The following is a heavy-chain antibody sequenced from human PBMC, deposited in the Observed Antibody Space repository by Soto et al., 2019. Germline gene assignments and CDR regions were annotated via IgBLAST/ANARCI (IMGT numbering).Heavy chain of an antibody. CDR2: IYNGGGNT. Sequence: PSETLSLTCTVSGDSIMGYHYYWGWIRQAPGKGLECVGSIYNGGGNTYYSPSLKRRVTISVDTSKDKCFMRLNSVTDTDTAVYFCAGGSSSAWIDFWGQGTLVTVSS. CDR3: AGGSSSAWIDF. CDR1: GDSIMGYHYY. J-gene: IGHJ4*02. V-gene: IGHV4-39*01. D-gene: IGHD6-25*01.